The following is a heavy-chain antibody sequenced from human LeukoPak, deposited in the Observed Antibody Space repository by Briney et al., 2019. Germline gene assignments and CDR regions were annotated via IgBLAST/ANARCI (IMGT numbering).Heavy chain of an antibody. Sequence: ASVKVFCKASGYTFTSYDINWVRQATGQGLEWMGWMNPNSGNTGYAQKFQGRVTMTRNTSISTAYMELSSLRSEDTAVYYCARSFLWFGESLRCWFDPWGQGTLVTVSS. V-gene: IGHV1-8*01. J-gene: IGHJ5*02. CDR1: GYTFTSYD. D-gene: IGHD3-10*01. CDR2: MNPNSGNT. CDR3: ARSFLWFGESLRCWFDP.